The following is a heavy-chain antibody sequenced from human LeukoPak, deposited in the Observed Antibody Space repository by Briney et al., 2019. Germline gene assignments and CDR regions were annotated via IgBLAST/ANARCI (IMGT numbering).Heavy chain of an antibody. Sequence: SETLSLACTVSGGSISSYYWTWIRQPPGKGLEWIGYIYYSGTTNYNPSLKSRVTISVDTSKNQFSLKLTSVTAADTAVYYCVYGDYDPGTFDYWGQGTLVTVSS. D-gene: IGHD4-17*01. CDR1: GGSISSYY. J-gene: IGHJ4*02. CDR3: VYGDYDPGTFDY. V-gene: IGHV4-59*01. CDR2: IYYSGTT.